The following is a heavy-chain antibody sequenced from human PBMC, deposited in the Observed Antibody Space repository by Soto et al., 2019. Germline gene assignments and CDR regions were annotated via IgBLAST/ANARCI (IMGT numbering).Heavy chain of an antibody. Sequence: QVPLQESGPGLVKPSQTLSLTCTVSGGSISSGDYYWSWIRQPPGKGLEWIGYIYYSGSTYYNPSLKSRVTISVDTSKNQFSLKLSSVTAADTAVYYCARELGTAMVKYYFDYWGQGTLVTVSS. D-gene: IGHD5-18*01. CDR2: IYYSGST. J-gene: IGHJ4*02. CDR1: GGSISSGDYY. CDR3: ARELGTAMVKYYFDY. V-gene: IGHV4-30-4*01.